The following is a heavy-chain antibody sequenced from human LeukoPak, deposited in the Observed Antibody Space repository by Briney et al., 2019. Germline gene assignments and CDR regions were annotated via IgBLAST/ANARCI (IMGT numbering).Heavy chain of an antibody. CDR3: ARHLAVAASSFDS. CDR1: GGSISSYY. J-gene: IGHJ4*02. D-gene: IGHD6-19*01. Sequence: SETLSLTCTVSGGSISSYYWSWIRQLPGKGLEWIGYIHYSGSTNYNPSLKSRITISVDTSKNQFSLKLSSVTAADTAVYYCARHLAVAASSFDSWGQGTLVTVSP. CDR2: IHYSGST. V-gene: IGHV4-59*08.